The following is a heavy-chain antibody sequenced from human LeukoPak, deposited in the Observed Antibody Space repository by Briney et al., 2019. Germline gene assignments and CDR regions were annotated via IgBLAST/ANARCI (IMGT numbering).Heavy chain of an antibody. CDR2: IKQDGSEK. CDR3: AREAFRTGYDFWSDSYYMDV. Sequence: QPGGSLRLPCAAPGFTFSNYWMSWVRQAPGKGLEWVASIKQDGSEKYYVDSVKGRFTISRDSAQNSLYLQMKSLRDEDTAVYYCAREAFRTGYDFWSDSYYMDVWGKGTTVSVSS. CDR1: GFTFSNYW. J-gene: IGHJ6*03. V-gene: IGHV3-7*01. D-gene: IGHD3-3*01.